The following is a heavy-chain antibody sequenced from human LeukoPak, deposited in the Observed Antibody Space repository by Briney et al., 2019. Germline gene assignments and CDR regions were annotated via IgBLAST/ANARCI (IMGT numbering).Heavy chain of an antibody. CDR3: ARDGRGGYSYGYNFDY. J-gene: IGHJ4*02. CDR1: GYTFTGYY. CDR2: INPNSGGT. D-gene: IGHD5-18*01. V-gene: IGHV1-2*02. Sequence: ASVKVSCKASGYTFTGYYMHWVRQAPGQGLGWMGWINPNSGGTNYAQKFQGRVTMTRDTSISTAYMELSRLRSDDTAVYYCARDGRGGYSYGYNFDYWGQGTLVTVSS.